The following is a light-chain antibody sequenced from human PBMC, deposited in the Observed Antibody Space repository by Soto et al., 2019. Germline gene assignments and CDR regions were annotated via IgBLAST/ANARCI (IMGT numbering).Light chain of an antibody. CDR2: AAS. CDR1: QGIDTS. CDR3: QQLHGYPIT. J-gene: IGKJ5*01. V-gene: IGKV1-9*01. Sequence: ILLTQSPSSLSASVGDRVTITCRASQGIDTSLAWYQQKPGKAPKLLIYAASNFQSGVPSRFSGSGSGTHFTLTLGSLQPEDFATYYCQQLHGYPITFGQGTRLEI.